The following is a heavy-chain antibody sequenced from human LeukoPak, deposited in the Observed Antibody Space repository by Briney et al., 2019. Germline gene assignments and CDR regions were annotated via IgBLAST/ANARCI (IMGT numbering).Heavy chain of an antibody. Sequence: LETLSLTCAVYGGSFSGYYWSWIRQPPGKGLEWIGEINHSGSTNYNPSLKSRVTTSVDTSKNQFSLKLSSVTAADTAVYYCARDDYDILTGRVGFDPWGQGTLVTVSS. CDR3: ARDDYDILTGRVGFDP. CDR2: INHSGST. CDR1: GGSFSGYY. J-gene: IGHJ5*02. D-gene: IGHD3-9*01. V-gene: IGHV4-34*01.